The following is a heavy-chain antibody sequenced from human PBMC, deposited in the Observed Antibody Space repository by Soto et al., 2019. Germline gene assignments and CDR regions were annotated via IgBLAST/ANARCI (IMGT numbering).Heavy chain of an antibody. CDR1: TFSMYS. D-gene: IGHD1-26*01. Sequence: EVQVMESGGGLVQPGGSLRLSCNFTFSMYSMNWVRQAPGKGREWVASISSGGTYIKYADSVKGRFTISRDNAKNSVSLQMNSLRVDDTAVYFCTRDQGGSYDSWFDPWGQGTLVTVSS. J-gene: IGHJ5*02. CDR2: ISSGGTYI. CDR3: TRDQGGSYDSWFDP. V-gene: IGHV3-21*01.